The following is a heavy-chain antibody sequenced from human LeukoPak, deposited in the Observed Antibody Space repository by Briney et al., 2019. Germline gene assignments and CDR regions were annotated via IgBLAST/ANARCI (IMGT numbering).Heavy chain of an antibody. V-gene: IGHV3-21*01. D-gene: IGHD2-2*01. J-gene: IGHJ6*03. CDR2: ISSSSSYI. Sequence: GGSQRLSCAASGFTFSSYAMSWVRQAPGKGLEWVSSISSSSSYIYYADSVKGRFTISRDNAKNSLYLQMNSLRAEDTAVYYCARDQDVVVPAAHGSYYYYMDVWGKGTTVTVSS. CDR3: ARDQDVVVPAAHGSYYYYMDV. CDR1: GFTFSSYA.